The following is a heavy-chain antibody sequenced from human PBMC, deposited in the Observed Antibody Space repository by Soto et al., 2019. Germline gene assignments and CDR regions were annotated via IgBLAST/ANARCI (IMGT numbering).Heavy chain of an antibody. J-gene: IGHJ4*02. Sequence: GGSLRLSCAASGFTFSSYGMHWVRQAPGKGLEWVAVISYDGSNKYYADSVKGRFTISRDNSKNTLYLQMNSLRAEDTAVYYCAKDATYYYGSGSYYIGDYWGQGTLVIVSS. V-gene: IGHV3-30*18. CDR2: ISYDGSNK. D-gene: IGHD3-10*01. CDR3: AKDATYYYGSGSYYIGDY. CDR1: GFTFSSYG.